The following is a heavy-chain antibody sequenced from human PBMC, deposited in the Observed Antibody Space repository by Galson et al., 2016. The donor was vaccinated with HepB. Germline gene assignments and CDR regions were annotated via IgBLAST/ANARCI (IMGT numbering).Heavy chain of an antibody. CDR1: GDTFSRYV. CDR2: SIPSFDRV. CDR3: ARGHYGDLYYYYGMDV. D-gene: IGHD4-17*01. Sequence: SVKVSCKASGDTFSRYVISWVRQAPGQGLEWVGGSIPSFDRVNYAQKFQGRVTITADESTSTVFMELTSLRSEDTAVYYCARGHYGDLYYYYGMDVWGQGTTVTV. J-gene: IGHJ6*02. V-gene: IGHV1-69*13.